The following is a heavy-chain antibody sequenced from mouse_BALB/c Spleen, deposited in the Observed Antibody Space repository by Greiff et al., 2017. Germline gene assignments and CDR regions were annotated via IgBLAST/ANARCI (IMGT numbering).Heavy chain of an antibody. Sequence: EVKLMESGGGLVKPGGSLKLSCAASGFTFSDYYMYWVRQTPEKRLEWVATISDGGSYTYYPDSVKGRFTISRDNAKNNLYLQMSSLKSEDTAMYYCARVDDGYSQPSFSYYAMDYWGQGTSVTVSS. D-gene: IGHD2-3*01. J-gene: IGHJ4*01. V-gene: IGHV5-4*02. CDR2: ISDGGSYT. CDR1: GFTFSDYY. CDR3: ARVDDGYSQPSFSYYAMDY.